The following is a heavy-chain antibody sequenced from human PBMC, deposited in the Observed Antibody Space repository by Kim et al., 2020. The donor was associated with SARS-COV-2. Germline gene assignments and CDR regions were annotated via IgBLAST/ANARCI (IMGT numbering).Heavy chain of an antibody. Sequence: SETLSLTCAVSGGSISSSGYYWDWIRQPPGRGLEWIASIYFDGSTYYSPSLKSRVTISEDTSQNQFSLKLSSVTAADTAVYYCARRRAGLGPTYSYSAMDVWGQGTTVTVSS. CDR1: GGSISSSGYY. CDR2: IYFDGST. D-gene: IGHD6-19*01. CDR3: ARRRAGLGPTYSYSAMDV. V-gene: IGHV4-39*01. J-gene: IGHJ6*02.